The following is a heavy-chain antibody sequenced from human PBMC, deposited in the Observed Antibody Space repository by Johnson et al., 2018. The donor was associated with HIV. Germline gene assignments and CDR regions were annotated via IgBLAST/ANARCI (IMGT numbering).Heavy chain of an antibody. J-gene: IGHJ3*02. V-gene: IGHV3-11*04. CDR1: GFTFSDYY. CDR2: ISSSATNI. Sequence: QVQLVESGGGLVKPGGSLRLSCAASGFTFSDYYMTWIRQAPGKGLEWVSYISSSATNIDYADSVKGRFPISRDNAKNSLYLQMNSLRAEDTAVYYCASSIRNDAFDIWGQGTMVTVSS. CDR3: ASSIRNDAFDI.